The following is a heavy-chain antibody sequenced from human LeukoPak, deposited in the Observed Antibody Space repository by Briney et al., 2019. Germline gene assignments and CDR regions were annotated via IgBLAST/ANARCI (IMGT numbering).Heavy chain of an antibody. Sequence: MSSETLSLTCTVSGGSISSSSYYWGWIRQPPGKGLEWIGSIYYSGSTYYNPSRKSRFTISVDTSKNQFSLKLSSVTAADTAVYYCASRLKYCSSTSCPDYWGQGTLVTVSS. D-gene: IGHD2-2*01. V-gene: IGHV4-39*01. J-gene: IGHJ4*02. CDR2: IYYSGST. CDR1: GGSISSSSYY. CDR3: ASRLKYCSSTSCPDY.